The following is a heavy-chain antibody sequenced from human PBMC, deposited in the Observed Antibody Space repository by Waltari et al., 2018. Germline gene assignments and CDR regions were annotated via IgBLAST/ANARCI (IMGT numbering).Heavy chain of an antibody. D-gene: IGHD3-16*01. V-gene: IGHV1-69-2*01. CDR1: GYTFADYY. Sequence: EVQLVQTGAEVKKPVATVKLSCKVSGYTFADYYIHWVQQAPGKGLEWMGLVDPEDGETIYAEKFQGRVTITADTSTDTAYMELSSLRSEDTAVYYCATDRHLDYGMDVWGQGTTVTVSS. CDR2: VDPEDGET. CDR3: ATDRHLDYGMDV. J-gene: IGHJ6*02.